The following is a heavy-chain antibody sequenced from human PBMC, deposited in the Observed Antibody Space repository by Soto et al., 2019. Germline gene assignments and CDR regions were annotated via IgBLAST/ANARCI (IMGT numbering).Heavy chain of an antibody. J-gene: IGHJ2*01. CDR2: IWYDGSNK. D-gene: IGHD5-18*01. Sequence: QVQLAESGGGVVQPGRSLRLSCAASGFTFSSYGMHWVRQAPGKGLEWVAVIWYDGSNKYYADSVKGRFTISRDNSKNTLYLQMNSLRAEDTAVYYCARADTADWYFDLWGRGTLVTVSS. V-gene: IGHV3-33*01. CDR1: GFTFSSYG. CDR3: ARADTADWYFDL.